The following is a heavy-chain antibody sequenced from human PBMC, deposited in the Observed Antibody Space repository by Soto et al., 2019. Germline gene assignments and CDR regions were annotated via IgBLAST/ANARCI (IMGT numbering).Heavy chain of an antibody. D-gene: IGHD1-26*01. CDR3: AREPHSGSLGADY. Sequence: QVQLVQSGAEVKKPGASVKVSCKASGYTFTNYYMHWVRQAPGQGLEWMGLINPSGGTTSYAQKFQDRVTMTRDTSTSTVYMELSSLRSEVTAVYYCAREPHSGSLGADYWGQGTLVTVSS. CDR1: GYTFTNYY. J-gene: IGHJ4*02. CDR2: INPSGGTT. V-gene: IGHV1-46*03.